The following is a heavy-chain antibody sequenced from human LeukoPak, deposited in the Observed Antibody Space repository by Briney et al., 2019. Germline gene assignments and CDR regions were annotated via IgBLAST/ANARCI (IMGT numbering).Heavy chain of an antibody. CDR3: ARDVLVGGWSRRDY. CDR2: IYPSGGST. D-gene: IGHD6-19*01. Sequence: GASVKVSCKASGYTFTSYYMHWVRQAPGQGLEWMGIIYPSGGSTSYAQKLQGRVTMTTDTSTSTAYMELRSLRSDDTAVYYCARDVLVGGWSRRDYWGQGTLVTVSS. V-gene: IGHV1-46*01. CDR1: GYTFTSYY. J-gene: IGHJ4*02.